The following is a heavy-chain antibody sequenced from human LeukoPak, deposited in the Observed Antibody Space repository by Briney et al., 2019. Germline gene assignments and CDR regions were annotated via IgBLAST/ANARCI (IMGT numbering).Heavy chain of an antibody. Sequence: PGRSLRLSCAASGFTFSSYGMHWVRQAPGKGLEWVAVISYDGSNKYYADSVKGRFTISRDNSTNTLYLQMNSLRAEDTAVYYCAKGGPYSGYDYYFDYWGQGTLVTVSS. CDR3: AKGGPYSGYDYYFDY. J-gene: IGHJ4*02. CDR1: GFTFSSYG. V-gene: IGHV3-30*18. CDR2: ISYDGSNK. D-gene: IGHD5-12*01.